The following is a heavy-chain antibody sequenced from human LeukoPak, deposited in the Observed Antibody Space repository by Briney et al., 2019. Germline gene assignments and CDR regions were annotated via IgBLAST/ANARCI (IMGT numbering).Heavy chain of an antibody. D-gene: IGHD4-11*01. J-gene: IGHJ6*02. CDR2: IWYDGSNK. Sequence: GRSLRLSCAASGFTFSSNGMHWVRQAPGKGLEWVGVIWYDGSNKYYADSVKGRFTISRDNSKNTLYLQMNSLRDEDMAVYYCARPYYSNYYYYGMDVWGQGTTVTVSS. CDR3: ARPYYSNYYYYGMDV. V-gene: IGHV3-33*01. CDR1: GFTFSSNG.